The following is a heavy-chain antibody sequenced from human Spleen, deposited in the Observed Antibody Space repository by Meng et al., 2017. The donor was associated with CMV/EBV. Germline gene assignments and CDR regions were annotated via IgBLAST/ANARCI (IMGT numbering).Heavy chain of an antibody. V-gene: IGHV4-61*01. Sequence: GSLRLSCSVSGGSVSSASYYLTWIRQPPGKGLEWIGHIYYSGSTKYNPSLKSRVTISVDTSKNQFSLKLSSVTAADTAVYYCARGLYDLWSGSIFVYYAMDVWGQGTTVPSP. J-gene: IGHJ6*02. CDR1: GGSVSSASYY. CDR2: IYYSGST. CDR3: ARGLYDLWSGSIFVYYAMDV. D-gene: IGHD3-3*01.